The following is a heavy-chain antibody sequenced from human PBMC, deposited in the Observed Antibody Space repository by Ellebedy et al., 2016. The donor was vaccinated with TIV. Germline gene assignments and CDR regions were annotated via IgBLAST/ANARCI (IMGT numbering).Heavy chain of an antibody. CDR1: GFIFSNYW. J-gene: IGHJ4*02. Sequence: PGGSLRLSCGASGFIFSNYWMHWVRQAPGKGLVWVSRIYRDGIGTDYADSVKGRFTFSRDNTRNTLYLQMNSLRVEDTAVYYCVRDGDGYNFDYWGQGALVTVSS. CDR2: IYRDGIGT. CDR3: VRDGDGYNFDY. D-gene: IGHD5-24*01. V-gene: IGHV3-74*01.